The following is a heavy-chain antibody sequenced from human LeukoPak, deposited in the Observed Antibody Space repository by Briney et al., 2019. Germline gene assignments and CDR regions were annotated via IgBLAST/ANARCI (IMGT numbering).Heavy chain of an antibody. CDR2: ISGSGGST. J-gene: IGHJ4*02. D-gene: IGHD3-10*01. CDR1: GFTFSSYA. V-gene: IGHV3-23*01. CDR3: AKEVVRGVIWGMVDY. Sequence: GGSLRLSCAASGFTFSSYAMSWVRQAPGKGLEWVSVISGSGGSTYYADSVKGRFTISRDNSKNTLYLQMNSLRAEDTAVYYCAKEVVRGVIWGMVDYWGQGTLVTVSS.